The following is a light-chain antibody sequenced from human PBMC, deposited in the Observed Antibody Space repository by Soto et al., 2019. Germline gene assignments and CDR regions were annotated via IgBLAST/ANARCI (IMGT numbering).Light chain of an antibody. J-gene: IGKJ5*01. CDR3: HQYNSLPPIT. CDR1: ESVSSN. CDR2: GAS. Sequence: EFVMTQSPATLSVSPGERATLSSRASESVSSNLAWYQQRPDQAPRLVIYGASTRATGIPARFSGGGSGTEFTLTISSLQSEDFAVYYCHQYNSLPPITSGQGARPEIK. V-gene: IGKV3-15*01.